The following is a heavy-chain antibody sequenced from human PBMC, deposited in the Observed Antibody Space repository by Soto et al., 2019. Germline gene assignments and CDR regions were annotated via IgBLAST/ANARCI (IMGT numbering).Heavy chain of an antibody. V-gene: IGHV3-23*01. CDR1: GFTFSNYA. CDR3: AHSCDVDCHSVLLY. J-gene: IGHJ4*02. CDR2: TSGRGGSS. Sequence: EVQLLESAGGLVQPGGSLRLSCAASGFTFSNYAMSWVRQAPGKGLELVSGTSGRGGSSYYADSLKGRFTISRDNSKNTLYIQMYSLRAGDTAIYYLAHSCDVDCHSVLLYWVQGILV. D-gene: IGHD2-15*01.